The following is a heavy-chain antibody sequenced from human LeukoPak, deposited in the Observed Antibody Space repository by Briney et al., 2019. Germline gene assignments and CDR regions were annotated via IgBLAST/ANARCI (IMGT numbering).Heavy chain of an antibody. V-gene: IGHV1-2*02. CDR2: INPNSGGT. CDR1: GYTFIGYY. CDR3: ARVVAVAGTFFDYYYYYMDV. D-gene: IGHD6-19*01. Sequence: ASVRVSCKASGYTFIGYYMHWVRQAPGQGLEWMGWINPNSGGTNYAQKFQGRVTMTRDTSISTAYRELSRMRADDTAVYYCARVVAVAGTFFDYYYYYMDVWGKGTTGTDSS. J-gene: IGHJ6*03.